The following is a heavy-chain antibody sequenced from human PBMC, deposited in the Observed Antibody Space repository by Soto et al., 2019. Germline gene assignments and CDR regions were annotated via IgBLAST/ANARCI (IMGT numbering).Heavy chain of an antibody. CDR3: VHTYADHAGYYFDF. CDR1: GFSLIDSGVA. V-gene: IGHV2-5*02. Sequence: QITLKESGPTLVKPTQTLTLTCSTSGFSLIDSGVAVGWIRQPPGKALDWLALVYWDDDKCYSPSLRTRLTITRDTSKNQVVLTMTNIDPVDTATYYCVHTYADHAGYYFDFWGQGTLVTVSS. J-gene: IGHJ4*02. CDR2: VYWDDDK.